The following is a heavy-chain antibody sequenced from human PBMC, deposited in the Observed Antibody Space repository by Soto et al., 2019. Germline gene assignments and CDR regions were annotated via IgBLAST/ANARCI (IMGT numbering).Heavy chain of an antibody. CDR1: GYTFTSYA. CDR2: INAGNGNT. CDR3: VRGGDYVVVSAFEI. V-gene: IGHV1-3*01. D-gene: IGHD4-17*01. J-gene: IGHJ3*02. Sequence: ASVKVSCKASGYTFTSYAMHWVRQAPGQRLEWMGWINAGNGNTKYSQKFQGRVTITRDTSASTAYMELSSLRSEDTAVYYCVRGGDYVVVSAFEIWGQGTMVTGSS.